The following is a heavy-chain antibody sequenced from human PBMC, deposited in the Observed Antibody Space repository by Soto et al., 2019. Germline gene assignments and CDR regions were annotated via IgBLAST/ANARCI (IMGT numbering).Heavy chain of an antibody. J-gene: IGHJ6*03. Sequence: ASVKVSCKVSGYTLTELSMHWVRQAPGKGLEWMGGFDPEDGETIYAQKFQGRVTMTEDTSTDTAYMELSSLRSEDTAVYYCAREVADGDPSATVYYYYMDVWGKGTTVTVSS. CDR3: AREVADGDPSATVYYYYMDV. CDR1: GYTLTELS. V-gene: IGHV1-24*01. CDR2: FDPEDGET. D-gene: IGHD4-17*01.